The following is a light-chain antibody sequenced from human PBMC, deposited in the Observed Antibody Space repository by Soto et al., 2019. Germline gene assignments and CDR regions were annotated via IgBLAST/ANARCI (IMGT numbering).Light chain of an antibody. CDR2: WAS. V-gene: IGKV4-1*01. J-gene: IGKJ1*01. CDR3: QQYYSTLTWT. CDR1: QSVLYSSNNKNY. Sequence: DIVMTQSPDSLAVSLGERATINCKSSQSVLYSSNNKNYLAWYQQKPGQPPKLLIYWASTRESGVPDRFSGSGFGTNFTLTISILQAEDVALFYCQQYYSTLTWTFGQGTKVEIK.